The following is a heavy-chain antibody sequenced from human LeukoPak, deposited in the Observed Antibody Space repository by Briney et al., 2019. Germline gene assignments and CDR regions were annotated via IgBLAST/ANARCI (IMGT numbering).Heavy chain of an antibody. D-gene: IGHD6-13*01. J-gene: IGHJ4*02. CDR2: INHSGST. CDR1: GGSFSGYY. V-gene: IGHV4-34*01. Sequence: SETLSLTCAVYGGSFSGYYWSWIRQPPGNGLEWIGEINHSGSTNYNPSLKSRVTISVDTSKNQFSLKLSSVTAADTAVYYCARGQSWLSGWGQGTLVTVSS. CDR3: ARGQSWLSG.